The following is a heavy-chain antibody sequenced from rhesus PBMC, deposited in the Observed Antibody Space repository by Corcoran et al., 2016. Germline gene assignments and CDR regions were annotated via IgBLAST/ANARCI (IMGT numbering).Heavy chain of an antibody. D-gene: IGHD5-24*01. Sequence: QVQLQESGPGLVKPSETLSLTCAVSGGSISSGYYYWSWIRQPPGKGLAWIGYITYSGSTSYNPSLKSRVTISRETAKNQCSLKLSSVTAADTAVYYCARVDSGYSIDFDYWGQGVLVTVSS. CDR1: GGSISSGYYY. CDR2: ITYSGST. J-gene: IGHJ4*01. CDR3: ARVDSGYSIDFDY. V-gene: IGHV4-122*02.